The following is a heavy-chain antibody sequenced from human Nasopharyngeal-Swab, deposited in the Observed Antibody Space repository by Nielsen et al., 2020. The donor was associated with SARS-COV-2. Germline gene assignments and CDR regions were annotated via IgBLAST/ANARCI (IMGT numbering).Heavy chain of an antibody. J-gene: IGHJ6*03. CDR3: ARGHRGYSGYDYYYYYMDV. CDR2: MNPNSGNT. D-gene: IGHD5-12*01. Sequence: WVRQAPGQGLEWMGWMNPNSGNTGYAQKFQGRVTMTRNTSISTACMELSSLRSEDTAVYYCARGHRGYSGYDYYYYYMDVWGKGTTVTVSS. V-gene: IGHV1-8*01.